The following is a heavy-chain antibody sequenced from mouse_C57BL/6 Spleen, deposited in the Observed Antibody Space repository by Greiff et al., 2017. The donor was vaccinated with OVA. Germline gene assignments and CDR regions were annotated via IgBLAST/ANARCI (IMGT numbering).Heavy chain of an antibody. V-gene: IGHV1-82*01. CDR2: IYPGDGDT. CDR1: GYAFSSSW. Sequence: VQLQQSGPELVKPGASVKISCKASGYAFSSSWMNWVKQRPGKGLEWIGRIYPGDGDTNYNGKFKGKATLTADKSSSTAYMQLSSLTSEDSAVYFCASPDFDYWGQGTTLTVSS. CDR3: ASPDFDY. J-gene: IGHJ2*01.